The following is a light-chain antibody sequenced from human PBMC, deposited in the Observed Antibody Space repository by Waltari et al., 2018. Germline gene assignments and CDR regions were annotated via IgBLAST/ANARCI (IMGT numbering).Light chain of an antibody. Sequence: DIQMTQSPSTLSASVGDRVTITCRASQSINNWLAWYQQKPGKAPKVLIYKASSLESGVPSRFSGSVSGTEFTLTISSLQPDDFATCYCQQYQHYPLTFGQGTKVEIK. V-gene: IGKV1-5*03. CDR1: QSINNW. CDR2: KAS. J-gene: IGKJ1*01. CDR3: QQYQHYPLT.